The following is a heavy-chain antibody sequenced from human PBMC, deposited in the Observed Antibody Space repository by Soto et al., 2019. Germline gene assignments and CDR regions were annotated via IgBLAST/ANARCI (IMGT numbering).Heavy chain of an antibody. CDR2: IIPIFGTA. Sequence: GSSVKVSCTASGGTFSSYAISWVRQAPGQGHEWMGGIIPIFGTANYAQKFQGRVTITADESTSTAYMELSSLRSEDTAVYYCARGRILSGRDLCPQTYNWFDPWGKGNLVSVSS. D-gene: IGHD3-9*01. J-gene: IGHJ5*02. CDR3: ARGRILSGRDLCPQTYNWFDP. V-gene: IGHV1-69*13. CDR1: GGTFSSYA.